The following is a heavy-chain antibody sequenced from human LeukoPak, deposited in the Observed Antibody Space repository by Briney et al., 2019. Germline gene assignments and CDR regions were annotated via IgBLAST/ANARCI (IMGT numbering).Heavy chain of an antibody. CDR2: INEDGSEK. CDR3: TRDHGSYCFDY. J-gene: IGHJ4*02. V-gene: IGHV3-7*01. D-gene: IGHD1-26*01. Sequence: PGGSLRLSCVASGFPFSSYWMSWVRQAPGKGLEWVANINEDGSEKYYVDSVKGRFTISRDNAKNSLYLQMNSLRAEDTAVYYCTRDHGSYCFDYWGQETLVTVSS. CDR1: GFPFSSYW.